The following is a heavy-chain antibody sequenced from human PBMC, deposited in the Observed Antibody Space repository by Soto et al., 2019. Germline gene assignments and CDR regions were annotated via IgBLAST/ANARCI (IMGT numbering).Heavy chain of an antibody. CDR2: ISYDGSDK. Sequence: QVQLVESGGGVVQPGRSLRLSCAASGFTFSSYAMHWVRQAPGKGLDWVAVISYDGSDKYYTDSVKGRFTISKDNSKNTRYLQMDGLRAEGTAVYYCARDRGGMGVYGMDVWGQGTTVTVSS. V-gene: IGHV3-30-3*01. D-gene: IGHD3-16*01. CDR3: ARDRGGMGVYGMDV. CDR1: GFTFSSYA. J-gene: IGHJ6*01.